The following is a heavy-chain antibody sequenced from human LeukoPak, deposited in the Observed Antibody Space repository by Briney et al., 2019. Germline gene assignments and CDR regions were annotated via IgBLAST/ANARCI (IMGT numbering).Heavy chain of an antibody. Sequence: SETLSLTCTVSRGSISGSIRSYYWSWLRQPPGKGLEWIGYISSSGSVNDNPSLRSRVTISVDTSKNQFFLNLSSVSAADTAVYYCARIPLGYSGAYYFNYWGQGTLVTVSP. J-gene: IGHJ4*02. CDR2: ISSSGSV. CDR3: ARIPLGYSGAYYFNY. V-gene: IGHV4-4*09. CDR1: RGSISGSIRSYY. D-gene: IGHD5-12*01.